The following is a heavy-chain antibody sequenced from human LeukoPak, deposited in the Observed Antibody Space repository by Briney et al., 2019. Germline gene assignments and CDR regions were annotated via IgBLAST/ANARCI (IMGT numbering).Heavy chain of an antibody. D-gene: IGHD3-9*01. V-gene: IGHV3-23*01. Sequence: GGSLRLSCAASAFTFSGYAMNWVRQGPGKGLEWVSVISGGGDGTYYADSVKGRFTISRDNSRNTVYLQMNSLRAEDTAVYYCARSTSSEYDIYHFDYWGQGTLVTVSS. CDR2: ISGGGDGT. CDR1: AFTFSGYA. J-gene: IGHJ4*02. CDR3: ARSTSSEYDIYHFDY.